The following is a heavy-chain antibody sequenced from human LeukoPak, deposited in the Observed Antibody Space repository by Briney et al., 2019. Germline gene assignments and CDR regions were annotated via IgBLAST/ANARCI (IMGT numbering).Heavy chain of an antibody. V-gene: IGHV4-59*01. Sequence: SETLSLTCTVSGGSISSYYWSWIRQPPGKGLEWIGYIYYSGSTNYNPSLKSRVTISVDTSKNQFSLKLTSVTAADTAVYYCARGGLEWLTPYYYYMDVWGKGTTVTVSS. CDR1: GGSISSYY. J-gene: IGHJ6*03. D-gene: IGHD3-3*01. CDR3: ARGGLEWLTPYYYYMDV. CDR2: IYYSGST.